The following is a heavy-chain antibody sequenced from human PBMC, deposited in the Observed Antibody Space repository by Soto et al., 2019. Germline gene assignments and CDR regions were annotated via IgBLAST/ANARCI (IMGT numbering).Heavy chain of an antibody. CDR2: INHSGST. J-gene: IGHJ3*02. CDR3: ARPSRDYGDKIDAFDI. D-gene: IGHD4-17*01. CDR1: GGSFRGYY. Sequence: SETLSLTCAFYGGSFRGYYWSWIRQPPGKGLEWIGEINHSGSTNYNPALKSRVTISVDTSKNQFSLKLSSVTAADTAVYYCARPSRDYGDKIDAFDIWGQGTMVTVSS. V-gene: IGHV4-34*01.